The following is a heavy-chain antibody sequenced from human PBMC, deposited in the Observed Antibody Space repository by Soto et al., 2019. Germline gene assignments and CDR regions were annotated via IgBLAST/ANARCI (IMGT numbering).Heavy chain of an antibody. J-gene: IGHJ4*02. CDR3: ARGQQLVLGYFFDF. CDR1: GFTFSNYA. CDR2: TVGSGDTT. D-gene: IGHD6-13*01. Sequence: VQLLESGGALEQPGGSLRLSCVVSGFTFSNYAMSWVRQAPGKGLEWVSGTVGSGDTTYYADSVRGRFTISRDNPKNSLYLEMNRLTVDDTAVYFCARGQQLVLGYFFDFWGQGTLVTVSS. V-gene: IGHV3-23*01.